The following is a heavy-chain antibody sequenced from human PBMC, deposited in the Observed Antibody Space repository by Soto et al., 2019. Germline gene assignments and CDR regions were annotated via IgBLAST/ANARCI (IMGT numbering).Heavy chain of an antibody. Sequence: QVQLVQSGAEVKKPGASVKVSCKASGYSFTRYGISWVRQAPGQGLEWMGWISGYNANTNYPENLQGRVNMNTDTSTSTAYMEVRNLISDDTAVYYCARMGDVPYYYYGLDVWGQGTTVTVSS. V-gene: IGHV1-18*01. CDR1: GYSFTRYG. J-gene: IGHJ6*02. CDR3: ARMGDVPYYYYGLDV. D-gene: IGHD3-16*01. CDR2: ISGYNANT.